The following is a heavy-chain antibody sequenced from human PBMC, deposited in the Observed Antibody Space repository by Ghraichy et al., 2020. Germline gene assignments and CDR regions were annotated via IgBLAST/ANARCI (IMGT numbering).Heavy chain of an antibody. Sequence: ASVKVSCKASGYTFSSYGITWVRQAPGQGPEWMGWISPKNGNTNYAQKFQGRVTMTTDTSTSTAYMELRSLRSDDTAVHYCVRDRGETYYDYNGLDVWGQGTTVTVSS. CDR1: GYTFSSYG. J-gene: IGHJ6*02. CDR2: ISPKNGNT. D-gene: IGHD2-21*01. CDR3: VRDRGETYYDYNGLDV. V-gene: IGHV1-18*01.